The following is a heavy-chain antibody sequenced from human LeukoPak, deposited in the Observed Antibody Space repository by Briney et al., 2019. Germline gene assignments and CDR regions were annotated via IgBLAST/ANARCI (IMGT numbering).Heavy chain of an antibody. V-gene: IGHV4-4*02. D-gene: IGHD3-16*01. CDR2: IYHTGSS. CDR3: VRAVISFGGVTAKGFDC. J-gene: IGHJ4*02. CDR1: GGSISSSKW. Sequence: SETLSLTCAVSGGSISSSKWWSWVRQPPGKGLEWIGEIYHTGSSNYNPSLKSRVTISVDKSKNLFSLKLKYVTAADTAVYYCVRAVISFGGVTAKGFDCWGQGTLVTISS.